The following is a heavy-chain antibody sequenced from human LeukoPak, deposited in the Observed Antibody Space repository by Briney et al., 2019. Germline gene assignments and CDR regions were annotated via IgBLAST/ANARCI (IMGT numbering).Heavy chain of an antibody. CDR3: AKASRVSNADAVL. J-gene: IGHJ4*02. D-gene: IGHD6-19*01. CDR2: LRGDGDT. V-gene: IGHV3-23*01. CDR1: GFTFSSYA. Sequence: GGSLRLSCAASGFTFSSYAMSWVRQAPARGLEWVSSLRGDGDTFYADFVKGRFTLSRDESRNTVYLQLNNLRVEDTAVYYCAKASRVSNADAVLWGQGTLVTVPS.